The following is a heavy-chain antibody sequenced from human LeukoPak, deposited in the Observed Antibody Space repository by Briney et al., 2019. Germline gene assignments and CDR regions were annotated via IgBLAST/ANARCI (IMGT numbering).Heavy chain of an antibody. CDR1: GYSISSSHY. CDR3: ARHFGWVGGNVDY. D-gene: IGHD3-9*01. J-gene: IGHJ4*02. Sequence: SETLSLTCAVSGYSISSSHYWGWIRQPPGKGLEWIGYMYHTGTSYYNPSLKSRVTISVDTSKNQFSLKLSSVTAEDTAVYYCARHFGWVGGNVDYWGQGTQVTVSS. V-gene: IGHV4-38-2*01. CDR2: MYHTGTS.